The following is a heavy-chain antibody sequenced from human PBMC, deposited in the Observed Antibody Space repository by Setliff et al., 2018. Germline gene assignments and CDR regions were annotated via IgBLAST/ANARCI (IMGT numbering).Heavy chain of an antibody. CDR1: GDSFSNYA. D-gene: IGHD2-15*01. Sequence: GASVKVSCKASGDSFSNYAISWVRQAPGQGLEWMGGLIPMFGTPGYAQKFQDRVTITTDESTSTAYMELNSLTSGDTAVYYCARSPALLGIVYLDPWGQGTRVTVSS. J-gene: IGHJ5*02. CDR3: ARSPALLGIVYLDP. V-gene: IGHV1-69*05. CDR2: LIPMFGTP.